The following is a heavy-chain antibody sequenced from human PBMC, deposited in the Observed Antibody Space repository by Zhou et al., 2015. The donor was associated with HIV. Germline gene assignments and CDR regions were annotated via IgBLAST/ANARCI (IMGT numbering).Heavy chain of an antibody. Sequence: QVQLVQSGAEVKKPGSSVKVSCKASGGTFSSYAISWVRQAPGQGLEWMGGIIPIFGTANYAQKFQGRVTITADESTSTAYMELRSLRSDDTAVYYCARDMDYGDYDASNWFDPWGQGTLVTVSS. CDR1: GGTFSSYA. D-gene: IGHD4-17*01. J-gene: IGHJ5*02. CDR2: IIPIFGTA. CDR3: ARDMDYGDYDASNWFDP. V-gene: IGHV1-69*12.